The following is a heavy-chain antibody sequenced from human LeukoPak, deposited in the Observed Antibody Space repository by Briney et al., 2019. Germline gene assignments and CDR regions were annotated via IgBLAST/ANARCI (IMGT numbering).Heavy chain of an antibody. CDR1: GDSFSSNSAA. CDR2: TYYRSKWYN. D-gene: IGHD2-2*01. CDR3: ARVVPAAMLYYYGMDV. V-gene: IGHV6-1*01. J-gene: IGHJ6*02. Sequence: SQTLSLTCAISGDSFSSNSAAWNWIRQSPSRGLEWLGRTYYRSKWYNDYAVSVKSRITINPDTSKNQFSLQLNSVTPEDTAVYYCARVVPAAMLYYYGMDVWGQGTTVTVSS.